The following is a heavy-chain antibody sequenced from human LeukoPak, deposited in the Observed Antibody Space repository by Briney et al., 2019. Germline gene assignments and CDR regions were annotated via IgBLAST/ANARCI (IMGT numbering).Heavy chain of an antibody. Sequence: PGGSLRLSCVASGFTFSSYAMSWVRQAPGKGLEWVSIISVSGSNTYYVGSVKGRFTISRDNSKNTLYLQMNSLRAEDTAVYYCAREGGNYYDSSGNSGWFDPWGQGTLVTVSS. V-gene: IGHV3-23*01. CDR3: AREGGNYYDSSGNSGWFDP. D-gene: IGHD3-22*01. CDR1: GFTFSSYA. J-gene: IGHJ5*02. CDR2: ISVSGSNT.